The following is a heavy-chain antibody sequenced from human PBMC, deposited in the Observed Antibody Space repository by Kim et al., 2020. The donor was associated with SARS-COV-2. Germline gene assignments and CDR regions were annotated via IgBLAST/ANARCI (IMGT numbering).Heavy chain of an antibody. Sequence: SETLSLTCTVSGGSISSYYWSWIRQPPGKGLEWIGYIYYSGSTNYNPSLKSRVTISVDTSKNQFSLKLSSVTAADTAVYYCARVLTGDPHYFDYWGQGTLVTVSS. CDR2: IYYSGST. J-gene: IGHJ4*02. V-gene: IGHV4-59*01. CDR1: GGSISSYY. CDR3: ARVLTGDPHYFDY. D-gene: IGHD7-27*01.